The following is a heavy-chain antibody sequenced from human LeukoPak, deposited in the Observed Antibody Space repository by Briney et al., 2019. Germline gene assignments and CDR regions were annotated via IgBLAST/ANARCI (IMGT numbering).Heavy chain of an antibody. D-gene: IGHD3-22*01. V-gene: IGHV1-46*01. CDR3: ARGPGSADDGGGYCFDY. Sequence: ASVKVSCKASGYTFTSYYLYWVRQAPGQGLEWMGVINLSGGSTTSAQKFQGRVTMTRDTSTSTVYMELRSLRSEDTAVYYCARGPGSADDGGGYCFDYWGQGTLVTVSS. CDR1: GYTFTSYY. J-gene: IGHJ4*02. CDR2: INLSGGST.